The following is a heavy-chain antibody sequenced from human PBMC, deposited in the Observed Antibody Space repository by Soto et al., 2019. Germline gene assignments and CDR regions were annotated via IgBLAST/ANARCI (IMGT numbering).Heavy chain of an antibody. D-gene: IGHD3-16*01. J-gene: IGHJ4*02. Sequence: SVKVSCKASGGTFSSYAISWVRQAPGQGLEWMGGIIPIFGTANYAQKFQGRVTITADESTSTAYMELSSLRSEDTAVYYCASRPYYDYVWVSKYYYDYWGRGTLVTVAS. CDR1: GGTFSSYA. CDR2: IIPIFGTA. CDR3: ASRPYYDYVWVSKYYYDY. V-gene: IGHV1-69*13.